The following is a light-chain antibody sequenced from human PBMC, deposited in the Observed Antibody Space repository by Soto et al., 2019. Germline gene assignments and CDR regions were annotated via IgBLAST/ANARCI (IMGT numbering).Light chain of an antibody. J-gene: IGKJ1*01. CDR3: QQRSNWPKT. V-gene: IGKV3-11*01. CDR1: QSVSSY. Sequence: EIVLTHSPATLSLSPGERAALSFRASQSVSSYLAWYQQKPGQAPRLLINDASNRATGIPARFSGSGSGTDFTLTISSLEPEDFAVYYCQQRSNWPKTFGQGTKVDI. CDR2: DAS.